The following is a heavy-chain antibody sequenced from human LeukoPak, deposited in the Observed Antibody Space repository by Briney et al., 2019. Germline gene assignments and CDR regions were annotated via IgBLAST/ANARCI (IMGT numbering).Heavy chain of an antibody. J-gene: IGHJ4*02. Sequence: GGPLRLSCAASGFTFSSYAMHWVRQAPGKGLEWVAVISYDGSNKYYADSVKGRFTISRDNSKNTLYLQMNSLRAEDTAVYYCAREEGYNWNYFDYWGQGTLVTVSS. D-gene: IGHD1-20*01. CDR2: ISYDGSNK. CDR1: GFTFSSYA. V-gene: IGHV3-30*01. CDR3: AREEGYNWNYFDY.